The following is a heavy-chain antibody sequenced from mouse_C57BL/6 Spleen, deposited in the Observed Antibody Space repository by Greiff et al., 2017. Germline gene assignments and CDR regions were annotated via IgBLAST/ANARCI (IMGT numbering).Heavy chain of an antibody. J-gene: IGHJ4*01. CDR2: INPNNGGT. D-gene: IGHD2-1*01. CDR1: GYTFTDYN. CDR3: ATIYYGNLRAMDY. Sequence: VQLQQSGPELVKPGASVKIPCKASGYTFTDYNMDWVKQSHGKSLEWIGDINPNNGGTIYNQKFKGKATLTGDKSSSTAYMELRSLTSEDTAVYYCATIYYGNLRAMDYWGQGTSVTVSS. V-gene: IGHV1-18*01.